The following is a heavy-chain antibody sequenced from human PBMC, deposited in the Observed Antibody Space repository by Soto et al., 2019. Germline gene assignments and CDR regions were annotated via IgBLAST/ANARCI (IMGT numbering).Heavy chain of an antibody. CDR1: GYTFTSYA. Sequence: ASVKVSCKASGYTFTSYAMHWVRQAPGQRLEWMGWINAGNGNTKYSQKFQGRVTITRDTSASTAYMELSSLRSEDTAVYYCAAEWGGSGGPRDNYYYYYGMDVWGQGTTVTVSS. V-gene: IGHV1-3*01. D-gene: IGHD3-16*01. CDR2: INAGNGNT. J-gene: IGHJ6*02. CDR3: AAEWGGSGGPRDNYYYYYGMDV.